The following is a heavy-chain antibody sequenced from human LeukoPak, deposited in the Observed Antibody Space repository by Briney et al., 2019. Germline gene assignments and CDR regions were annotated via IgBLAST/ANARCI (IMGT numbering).Heavy chain of an antibody. CDR3: AKSRDSSGYYLSYFDY. V-gene: IGHV3-23*01. D-gene: IGHD3-22*01. CDR1: GFTFNNYA. CDR2: ITGSGGIT. J-gene: IGHJ4*02. Sequence: PGGSLRLSCAASGFTFNNYAMSWVRQAPGKGLEWVSTITGSGGITYYADSVNGRFTISRDNSNNTLYLQMNSLRAEDTAVYYCAKSRDSSGYYLSYFDYWGQGTLVTVSS.